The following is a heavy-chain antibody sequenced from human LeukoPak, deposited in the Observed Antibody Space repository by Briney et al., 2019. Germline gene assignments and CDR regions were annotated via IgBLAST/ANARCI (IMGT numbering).Heavy chain of an antibody. CDR1: GYTFNGHY. D-gene: IGHD6-19*01. J-gene: IGHJ6*03. CDR3: ARAAIAVAGDYHYHYMDV. Sequence: ASVKVSCKASGYTFNGHYMHWVRQAPGQGLEWMGWISPNSGDTDYAQKFQGWVTMTRDTPINTAYMELSRLTSDDTAVYYCARAAIAVAGDYHYHYMDVWGKGTTVTVSS. V-gene: IGHV1-2*04. CDR2: ISPNSGDT.